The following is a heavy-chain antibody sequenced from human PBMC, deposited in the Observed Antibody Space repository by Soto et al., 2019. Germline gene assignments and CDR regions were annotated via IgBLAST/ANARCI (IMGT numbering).Heavy chain of an antibody. CDR2: ISGSGSST. V-gene: IGHV3-23*01. CDR1: GFTFSSYA. D-gene: IGHD2-2*01. CDR3: AKAGCSTTSCYDRRDWFDP. Sequence: GGSLRLSCAASGFTFSSYAMSWVRQAPGKGLEWVSGISGSGSSTYYADSVKGRFTISRDNSKNTLYLQMNSLRAEETAVNDCAKAGCSTTSCYDRRDWFDPWGQGTLVTVSS. J-gene: IGHJ5*02.